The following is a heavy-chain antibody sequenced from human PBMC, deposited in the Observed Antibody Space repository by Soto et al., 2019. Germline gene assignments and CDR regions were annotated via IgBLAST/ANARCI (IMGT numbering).Heavy chain of an antibody. D-gene: IGHD3-10*01. V-gene: IGHV4-30-2*01. CDR1: GGSISSGGYS. Sequence: PSETLSLTCAVSGGSISSGGYSWSWIRQPPGKGLEWIGYIYHSGSTYYNPSLKSRVTISVDRSKNQFSLKLSSVTAADTALYYCATGTGSLYYYYYGLDVWGQGTAVTVSS. J-gene: IGHJ6*02. CDR2: IYHSGST. CDR3: ATGTGSLYYYYYGLDV.